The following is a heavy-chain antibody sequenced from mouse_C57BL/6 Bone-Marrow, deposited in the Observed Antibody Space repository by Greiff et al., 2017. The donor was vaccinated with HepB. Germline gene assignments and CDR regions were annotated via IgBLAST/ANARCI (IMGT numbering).Heavy chain of an antibody. Sequence: EVQVVESGGDLVKPGGSLKLSCAASGFTFSSYGMSWVRQTPDKRLEWVATISSGGSYTYYPDSVKGRFTISRDNAKNTLYLQMSSLKSEDTAMYYCARQVTGPFDYWGQGTTLTVSS. J-gene: IGHJ2*01. CDR3: ARQVTGPFDY. V-gene: IGHV5-6*01. D-gene: IGHD4-1*01. CDR2: ISSGGSYT. CDR1: GFTFSSYG.